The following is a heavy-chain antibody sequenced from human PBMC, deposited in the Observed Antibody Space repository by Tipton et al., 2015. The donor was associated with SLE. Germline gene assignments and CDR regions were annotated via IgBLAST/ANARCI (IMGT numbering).Heavy chain of an antibody. Sequence: SLRLSCAASGFTFTDAWMSWVRQAPGKGLEWVGRIKSKSDGGTTDYAAPVKGRFTISRDDSKNTLYLQMNSLGAEDTAVYYCARDIVVVVAATGYFQHWGQGTLVTVSS. J-gene: IGHJ1*01. V-gene: IGHV3-15*01. D-gene: IGHD2-15*01. CDR2: IKSKSDGGTT. CDR3: ARDIVVVVAATGYFQH. CDR1: GFTFTDAW.